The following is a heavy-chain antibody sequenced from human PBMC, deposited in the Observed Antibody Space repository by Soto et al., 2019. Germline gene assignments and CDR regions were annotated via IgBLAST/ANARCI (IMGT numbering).Heavy chain of an antibody. Sequence: EVQLLESGGGLVQPGGSLRLSCAASGFTFSSYAMSWVRQAPGKGLEWVSAISGSGGSTYYADSVKGRFTISRDNSKNTLYMQMNSLRAEDTAVYYCAKSRGSSSWYLVLDYWGQGTLVTVSS. D-gene: IGHD6-13*01. CDR2: ISGSGGST. V-gene: IGHV3-23*01. CDR3: AKSRGSSSWYLVLDY. J-gene: IGHJ4*02. CDR1: GFTFSSYA.